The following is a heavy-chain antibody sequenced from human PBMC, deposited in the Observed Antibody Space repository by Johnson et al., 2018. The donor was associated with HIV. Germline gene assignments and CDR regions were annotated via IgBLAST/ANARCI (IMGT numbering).Heavy chain of an antibody. Sequence: QVQLVESGGGVVQPGGSLRLSCAASGFTFSSYGMHWVRQAPGKGLEWVAFIRYDGSYKYYADSVKGRFTISRDNSKNTLYLQMNSLRAEDTAVYYCAKDFGIRALPYGRAFDIWGQGTMVTVSS. CDR2: IRYDGSYK. V-gene: IGHV3-30*02. J-gene: IGHJ3*02. D-gene: IGHD3-10*01. CDR3: AKDFGIRALPYGRAFDI. CDR1: GFTFSSYG.